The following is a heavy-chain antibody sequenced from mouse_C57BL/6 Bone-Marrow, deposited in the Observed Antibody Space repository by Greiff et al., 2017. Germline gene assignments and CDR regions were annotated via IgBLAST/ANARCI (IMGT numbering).Heavy chain of an antibody. CDR2: IYPSDSET. Sequence: QVQLQQPGAELVRPGSSVKLSCQASGYTFTRSWMDWVQPMPGQGLEWIGHIYPSDSETHYNQKFKAKATLTVDKASSTAYMKLSILTSEDSAVDYGAREGWLLHGAYWGQGTLVTVSA. J-gene: IGHJ3*01. CDR3: AREGWLLHGAY. V-gene: IGHV1-61*01. CDR1: GYTFTRSW. D-gene: IGHD2-3*01.